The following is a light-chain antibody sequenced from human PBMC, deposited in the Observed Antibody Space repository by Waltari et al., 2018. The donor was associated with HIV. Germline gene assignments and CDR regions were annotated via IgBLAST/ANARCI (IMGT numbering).Light chain of an antibody. CDR3: SPYTANSVF. J-gene: IGLJ2*01. V-gene: IGLV2-14*03. CDR2: DGT. Sequence: QSALTQPPSVSGSPGQSITISCTGTRIDVGGSSYAAWYQQHPGKAPKVIIHDGTKRPSGVSYRFSGSKSDDSASLTISGLQAEDEAFYFCSPYTANSVFFGGGTRLTVL. CDR1: RIDVGGSSY.